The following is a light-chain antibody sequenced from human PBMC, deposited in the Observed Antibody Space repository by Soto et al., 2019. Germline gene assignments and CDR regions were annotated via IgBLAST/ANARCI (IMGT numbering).Light chain of an antibody. CDR1: QSVSRND. J-gene: IGKJ2*01. CDR3: QQYGGSPYT. Sequence: EIVLTQSPGTLSMSPGERATLSCRASQSVSRNDLAWYQQKPGQAPRLLIYGAFSRPGGIPDRFRGSGSGTDFTLTITRLEPEDFAVHYCQQYGGSPYTFGQGTKVDIK. V-gene: IGKV3-20*01. CDR2: GAF.